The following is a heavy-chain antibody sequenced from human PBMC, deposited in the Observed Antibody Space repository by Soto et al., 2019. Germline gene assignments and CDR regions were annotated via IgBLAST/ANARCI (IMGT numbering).Heavy chain of an antibody. CDR2: ISYDGSNK. V-gene: IGHV3-30*18. CDR3: ANVYSGSYSIVPYYYGMDV. D-gene: IGHD1-26*01. J-gene: IGHJ6*02. CDR1: GFTFSSYG. Sequence: PGGSLRLSCAASGFTFSSYGMHWVRQAPGKGLEWVAVISYDGSNKYYADSVKGRFTISRDNSKNTLYLQMNSLRAEDTAVYYCANVYSGSYSIVPYYYGMDVWGQGTTVTVSS.